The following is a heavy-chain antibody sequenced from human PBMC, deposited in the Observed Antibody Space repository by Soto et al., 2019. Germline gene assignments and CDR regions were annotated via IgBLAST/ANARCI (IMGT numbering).Heavy chain of an antibody. CDR3: AKPLFRIAAAGTLRNDY. CDR2: ISSSSSTI. D-gene: IGHD6-13*01. V-gene: IGHV3-48*01. J-gene: IGHJ4*02. CDR1: GFTFSSYS. Sequence: GGSLRLSCAASGFTFSSYSMNWVRQAPGKGLEWVSYISSSSSTIYYADSVKGRFTISRDNSKNTLYLQMNSLRAEDTTVYYCAKPLFRIAAAGTLRNDYWGQGTLVTVSS.